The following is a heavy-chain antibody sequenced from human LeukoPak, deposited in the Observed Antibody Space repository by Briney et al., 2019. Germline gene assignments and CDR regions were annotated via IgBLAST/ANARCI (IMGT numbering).Heavy chain of an antibody. CDR1: GGSISSYY. D-gene: IGHD4-23*01. V-gene: IGHV4-59*12. Sequence: SETLSLTCTVSGGSISSYYWSWIRQPPAKVLEWIGYIYYSGSTNYNPSLKSRVTISVDTSKNQFSLKLNSVTAADTAVYYCARDRLRWPKIDYWGQGTLVTVSS. J-gene: IGHJ4*02. CDR3: ARDRLRWPKIDY. CDR2: IYYSGST.